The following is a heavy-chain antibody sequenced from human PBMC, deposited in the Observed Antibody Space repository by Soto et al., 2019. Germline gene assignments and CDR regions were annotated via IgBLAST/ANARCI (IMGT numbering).Heavy chain of an antibody. D-gene: IGHD5-18*01. J-gene: IGHJ2*01. Sequence: QLQLQESGPGLVTPSETLSLTCTISGGSISTYYWGFIRQPPGKGLEWVAYVFHSGNTDPNPSLKSRVTMSVDTSKNQFSLKLKSVTAADTAVYYCARGTQLWYSRHFDVWGRGTLVTVSS. CDR2: VFHSGNT. CDR1: GGSISTYY. V-gene: IGHV4-59*01. CDR3: ARGTQLWYSRHFDV.